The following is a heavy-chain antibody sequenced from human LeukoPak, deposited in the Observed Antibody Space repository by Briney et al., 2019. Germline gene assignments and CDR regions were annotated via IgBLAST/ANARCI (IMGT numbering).Heavy chain of an antibody. CDR2: IYYSGST. CDR3: ARGAPLRSAFDI. D-gene: IGHD3-16*01. J-gene: IGHJ3*02. CDR1: GGSISSYY. Sequence: PSETLSLTCTVSGGSISSYYWSWIQQPPGKGLEWIGYIYYSGSTNYNPSLKSRVTISVDTSKNQFSLKLSSVTAADTAVYYCARGAPLRSAFDIWGQGTMVTVSS. V-gene: IGHV4-59*01.